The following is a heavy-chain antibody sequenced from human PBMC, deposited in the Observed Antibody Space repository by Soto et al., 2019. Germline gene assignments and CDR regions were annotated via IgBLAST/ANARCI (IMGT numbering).Heavy chain of an antibody. D-gene: IGHD2-15*01. CDR2: IIPIFGTA. V-gene: IGHV1-69*01. CDR3: ARDGGRHSGGIDY. J-gene: IGHJ4*02. CDR1: VCPFSSYS. Sequence: QVQLVQSGSEVTKPGSSVKVSCKASVCPFSSYSINWVRQAPGQGIEWMGEIIPIFGTANYAQKVQGRVTLAADESTSTAYMEQSSLRSEDTAVYYCARDGGRHSGGIDYWGQGNLVTVSS.